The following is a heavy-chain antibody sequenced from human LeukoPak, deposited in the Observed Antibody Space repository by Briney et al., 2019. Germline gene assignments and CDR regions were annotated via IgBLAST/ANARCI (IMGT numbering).Heavy chain of an antibody. Sequence: PGGSLRLSCAASGFTFDDYGMSWVRQAPGKGLEWVSGINWNGGSTGYVDSVKGRFTISRDNAKNTLYLQMNSLRAEDTAVYYCARDQGKYSSGWYGYDAFDIWGQGTMVTVSS. J-gene: IGHJ3*02. D-gene: IGHD6-19*01. CDR2: INWNGGST. CDR3: ARDQGKYSSGWYGYDAFDI. CDR1: GFTFDDYG. V-gene: IGHV3-20*04.